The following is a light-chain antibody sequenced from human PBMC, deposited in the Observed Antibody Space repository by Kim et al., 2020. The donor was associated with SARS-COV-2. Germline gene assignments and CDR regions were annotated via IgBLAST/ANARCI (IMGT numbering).Light chain of an antibody. Sequence: EIVLTQSPGTLSLSPGERATLSCRASESVTNNYLAWYQQKPGQAPRVLIFAASTRAAGIPDRFSGSGSGTDFTLTISRLEPEDFAVYYCQQFGPSSMYTFGQRTKLEI. V-gene: IGKV3-20*01. J-gene: IGKJ2*01. CDR2: AAS. CDR3: QQFGPSSMYT. CDR1: ESVTNNY.